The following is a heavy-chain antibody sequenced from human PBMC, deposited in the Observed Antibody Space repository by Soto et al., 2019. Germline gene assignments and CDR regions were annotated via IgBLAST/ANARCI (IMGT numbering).Heavy chain of an antibody. CDR3: AKDLMDYGPIDY. V-gene: IGHV3-30*18. D-gene: IGHD4-17*01. Sequence: QVQLVESGGGVVQPGRSLRLSCAASGFTFRSYGMHWVRQAPGKGLEWVAVISYDGSNKYYADSVKGRFTISRDNSKNTLYLQMNSLRAEDTAVYYCAKDLMDYGPIDYWGQGTLVTVSS. J-gene: IGHJ4*02. CDR1: GFTFRSYG. CDR2: ISYDGSNK.